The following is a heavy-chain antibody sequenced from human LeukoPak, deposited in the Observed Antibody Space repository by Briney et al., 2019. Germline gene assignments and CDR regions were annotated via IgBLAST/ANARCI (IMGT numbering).Heavy chain of an antibody. CDR3: ARVTRRASIAARPYYFDY. CDR1: GGSFSGYY. D-gene: IGHD6-6*01. V-gene: IGHV4-34*01. J-gene: IGHJ4*02. CDR2: INHSGST. Sequence: SETLSLTYAVYGGSFSGYYWSWIRQPPGKGLEWIGEINHSGSTNYNPSLKSRVTISVDTSKNQFSLKLSSVTAADTAVYYCARVTRRASIAARPYYFDYWGQGTLVTVSS.